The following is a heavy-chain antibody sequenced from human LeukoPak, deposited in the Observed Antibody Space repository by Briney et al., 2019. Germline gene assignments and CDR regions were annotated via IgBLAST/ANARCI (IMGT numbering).Heavy chain of an antibody. CDR1: GGSISSGGYY. J-gene: IGHJ4*02. D-gene: IGHD1-1*01. CDR2: IYYSGST. CDR3: ARDSPTGTSDY. Sequence: SETLSLTCTVSGGSISSGGYYWSWIRQPPGKGLEWIGYIYYSGSTNYNPSLKSRVTISVDTSKNQFSLKLSSVTAADTAVYYCARDSPTGTSDYWGQGTLVTVSS. V-gene: IGHV4-61*08.